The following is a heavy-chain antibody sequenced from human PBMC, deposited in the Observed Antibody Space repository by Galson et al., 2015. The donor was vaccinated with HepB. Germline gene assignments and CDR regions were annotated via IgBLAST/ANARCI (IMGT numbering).Heavy chain of an antibody. CDR3: ARAGYCSSTSCHKVPTGRFDP. CDR2: IHPGDSDT. V-gene: IGHV5-51*01. J-gene: IGHJ5*02. D-gene: IGHD2-2*02. CDR1: GYSFTSYW. Sequence: QSGAEVKKPGESLKISCKGSGYSFTSYWIGWVRQMPGKGLEWMGIIHPGDSDTRYSPSFQGQVTIPADKSISTAYLQWSSLKASDTAMYYCARAGYCSSTSCHKVPTGRFDPWGQGTLVTVSS.